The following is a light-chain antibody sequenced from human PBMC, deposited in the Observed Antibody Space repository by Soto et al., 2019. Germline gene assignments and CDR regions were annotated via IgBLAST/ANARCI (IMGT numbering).Light chain of an antibody. V-gene: IGKV3-20*01. Sequence: EIVLTQSPGTLSLPPGERATLSCRASQSVSSSYLAWYQQKPGQAPRLLIYGASSRATGIPDRFSGSGSGTDFTLTISRLEPEDFAVYYCQQYDISPWTFGQGTKVEIK. CDR2: GAS. J-gene: IGKJ1*01. CDR1: QSVSSSY. CDR3: QQYDISPWT.